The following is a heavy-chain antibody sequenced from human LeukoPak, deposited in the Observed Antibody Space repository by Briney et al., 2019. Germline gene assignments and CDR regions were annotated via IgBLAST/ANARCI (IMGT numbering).Heavy chain of an antibody. J-gene: IGHJ3*02. CDR1: GFTFSSYG. CDR3: ARGLGGITGDAFDI. CDR2: IWYDGSNK. V-gene: IGHV3-33*01. Sequence: QPGRSLRLSCAASGFTFSSYGMHWVRQAPGKGLEWVAVIWYDGSNKYYADSVKGRFTISRDNSKNTLYLQMNSLRAEDTAVYYCARGLGGITGDAFDIWAKGQWSPSLQ. D-gene: IGHD3-16*01.